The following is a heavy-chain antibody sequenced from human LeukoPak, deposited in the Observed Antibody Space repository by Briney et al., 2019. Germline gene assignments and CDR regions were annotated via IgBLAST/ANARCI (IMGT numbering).Heavy chain of an antibody. V-gene: IGHV3-20*04. J-gene: IGHJ4*02. D-gene: IGHD3-22*01. CDR3: ARAKYYYDSSGYCD. CDR2: INWTGGST. CDR1: GFTFDDYG. Sequence: GGSLRLSCAASGFTFDDYGMSWVRQAPGQGLEWVSGINWTGGSTAYADSVQGRFTISRDNAKNSLYLQMKSVRAEDTALYYCARAKYYYDSSGYCDWGQGTLVTVSS.